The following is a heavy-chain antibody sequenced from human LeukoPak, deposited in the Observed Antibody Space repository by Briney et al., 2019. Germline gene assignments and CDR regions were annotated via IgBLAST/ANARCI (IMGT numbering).Heavy chain of an antibody. CDR1: GGSISSHY. Sequence: PSETLSLTCTVSGGSISSHYWSWIRQPPGKGLEWIGYIYYSGSTNYNPSLKSRVTISVDTSRNQFSLKLSSVTAADTAMYYCARDRDDGYGGAMDSWGQGTLVTVSS. V-gene: IGHV4-59*11. CDR2: IYYSGST. J-gene: IGHJ4*02. CDR3: ARDRDDGYGGAMDS. D-gene: IGHD5-24*01.